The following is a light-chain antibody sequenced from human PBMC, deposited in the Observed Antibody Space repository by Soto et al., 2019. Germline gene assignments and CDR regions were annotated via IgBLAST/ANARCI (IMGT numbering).Light chain of an antibody. Sequence: QSVLTQPPSVSAAPGQTVTISCSGSSSNIGNNYVSWYQQLPGTAPKLLIYDNNKRPSGIPARFSGSKSGTSATLGITGLQTGDEADYYCGTWDRSRSAGVFGGGTKLTVL. CDR3: GTWDRSRSAGV. V-gene: IGLV1-51*01. J-gene: IGLJ3*02. CDR2: DNN. CDR1: SSNIGNNY.